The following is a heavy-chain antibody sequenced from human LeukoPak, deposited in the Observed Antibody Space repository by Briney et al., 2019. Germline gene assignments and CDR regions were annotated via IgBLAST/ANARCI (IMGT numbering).Heavy chain of an antibody. CDR3: ARVGGTNYYYYGMDV. CDR2: IYDSGST. J-gene: IGHJ6*02. CDR1: GGSISSYY. D-gene: IGHD1-1*01. V-gene: IGHV4-59*01. Sequence: SETLSLTCTVPGGSISSYYWSWIRQPPGKGLEWIGYIYDSGSTNYNPSLKSRVTISVDTSKNQFSLKLSSVTAADTAVYYCARVGGTNYYYYGMDVWGQGTTVTASS.